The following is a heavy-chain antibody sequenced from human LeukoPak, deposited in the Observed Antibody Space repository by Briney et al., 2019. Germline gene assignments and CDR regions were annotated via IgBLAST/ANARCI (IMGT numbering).Heavy chain of an antibody. J-gene: IGHJ4*02. CDR1: GFTFSSYS. CDR3: ARPLRRGGVLRYFDWFLDY. V-gene: IGHV3-21*01. D-gene: IGHD3-9*01. Sequence: GGSLRLSCAASGFTFSSYSMNWVRQAPGKGLEWVSSISSSNNYIYYADSVKGRFTISRDNAKNSLYLQMNSLRAEDTAVYYCARPLRRGGVLRYFDWFLDYWGQGTLVTVSS. CDR2: ISSSNNYI.